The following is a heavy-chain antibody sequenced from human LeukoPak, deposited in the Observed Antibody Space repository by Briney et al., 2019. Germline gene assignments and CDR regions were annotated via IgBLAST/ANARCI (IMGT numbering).Heavy chain of an antibody. V-gene: IGHV4-59*01. Sequence: PSETLSLTRTVSGGSISSYYWSWIRQPPGKGLEWIGYIYYSGSTNYNPSLKSRVTISVDTSKNQFSLKLSSVTAADTAVYYCARRYGSGSSGTFDYWGQGTLVTVSS. J-gene: IGHJ4*02. CDR2: IYYSGST. CDR1: GGSISSYY. D-gene: IGHD3-10*01. CDR3: ARRYGSGSSGTFDY.